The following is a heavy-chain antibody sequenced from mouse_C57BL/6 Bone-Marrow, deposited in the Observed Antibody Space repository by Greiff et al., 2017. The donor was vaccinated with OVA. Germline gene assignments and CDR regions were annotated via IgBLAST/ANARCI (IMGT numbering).Heavy chain of an antibody. Sequence: QVQLQQSGPELVKPGASVKISCKASGYAFSSSWMNWVKQRPGKGLEWIGRIYPGDGDTNYNGKFKGKAKLTADKSSSTAYMQLSSLTSEDSAVYFGARENGSSYYWYFDVWGTGTTVTVSS. CDR2: IYPGDGDT. CDR3: ARENGSSYYWYFDV. CDR1: GYAFSSSW. V-gene: IGHV1-82*01. J-gene: IGHJ1*03. D-gene: IGHD1-1*01.